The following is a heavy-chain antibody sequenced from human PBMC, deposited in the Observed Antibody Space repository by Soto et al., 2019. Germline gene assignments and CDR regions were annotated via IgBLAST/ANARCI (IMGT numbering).Heavy chain of an antibody. CDR3: AREVAADGTFREDVFDI. J-gene: IGHJ3*02. D-gene: IGHD6-13*01. CDR1: GGTFSNHA. Sequence: QVHLVQSGAEVKKPGSSVKVSCKAPGGTFSNHAINWVRQAPGQGLEWMGRIIPIFSTTNYAQKFQGRVTMTADKSTITAYLELGSLKQDDTAVYYCAREVAADGTFREDVFDIWGQGTLVTVSS. CDR2: IIPIFSTT. V-gene: IGHV1-69*14.